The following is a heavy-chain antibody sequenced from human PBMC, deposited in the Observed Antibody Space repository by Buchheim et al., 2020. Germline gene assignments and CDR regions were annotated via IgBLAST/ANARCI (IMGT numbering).Heavy chain of an antibody. CDR1: GGSISRGSYY. Sequence: QVQLQESGPGLVKPSQPLSLTCTVSGGSISRGSYYWTWIRQPAGKGLEWIGRIYPSGSTNYNPSLKSRVTITVDPAKNQNSLKLSSVTAADTAMYYCARGSPMVFWGQGTL. CDR2: IYPSGST. D-gene: IGHD3-10*01. V-gene: IGHV4-61*02. J-gene: IGHJ1*01. CDR3: ARGSPMVF.